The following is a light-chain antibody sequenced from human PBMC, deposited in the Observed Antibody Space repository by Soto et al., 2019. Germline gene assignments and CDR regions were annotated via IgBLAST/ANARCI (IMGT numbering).Light chain of an antibody. V-gene: IGKV3-20*01. CDR3: QQYDTSAT. CDR2: GAS. J-gene: IGKJ2*01. CDR1: RSVSASH. Sequence: ETVLTQSPGTLSLSPGERATLSCRASRSVSASHLAWYQQKPGQAPRLLIYGASSRATGFPDRFSGSGSGTDFTLTISRLEPEDSAVYYCQQYDTSATFGQGTKLEI.